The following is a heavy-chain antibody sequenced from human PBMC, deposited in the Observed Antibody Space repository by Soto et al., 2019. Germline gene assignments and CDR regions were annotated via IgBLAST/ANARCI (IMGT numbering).Heavy chain of an antibody. J-gene: IGHJ6*02. CDR3: ARAYRDSDGYYYYGMDV. D-gene: IGHD4-4*01. V-gene: IGHV3-13*01. CDR1: GYTFTGYY. CDR2: IGTAGDT. Sequence: SCKSSGYTFTGYYIHWGRQATGKGLECVSAIGTAGDTYYPGSVKGRFTISRENAKNSLYLQMNSLRAGDTAVYYCARAYRDSDGYYYYGMDVWGQGTTVTVSS.